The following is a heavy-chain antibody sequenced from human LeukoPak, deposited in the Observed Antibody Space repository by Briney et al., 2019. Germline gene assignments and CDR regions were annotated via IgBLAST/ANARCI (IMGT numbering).Heavy chain of an antibody. D-gene: IGHD3-22*01. CDR2: IYPGDSDT. V-gene: IGHV5-51*01. CDR1: GYSFTSYW. CDR3: ARDHDSSGDAFDI. J-gene: IGHJ3*02. Sequence: GESLKISCKGSGYSFTSYWIGWVRQVPGKGLEWMGIIYPGDSDTRYSPSFQGQVTISADKSISTAYLRWSSLKASGTAMYYCARDHDSSGDAFDIWGQGTMVTVSS.